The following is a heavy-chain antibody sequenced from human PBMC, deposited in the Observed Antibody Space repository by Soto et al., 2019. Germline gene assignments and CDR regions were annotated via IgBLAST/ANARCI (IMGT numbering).Heavy chain of an antibody. CDR2: IYSSGTT. J-gene: IGHJ4*02. Sequence: EVQLVESGGGLIQPGGSLRLSCAASGFTFSDHQMNWVRQAPGRGLEWVSVIYSSGTTYYGDSVKGRFTISRDNSKNTLYHQMNSLRTEDTALYYCARAGSPFHSDSTGYWGFDYWGQGTLVTVSS. CDR1: GFTFSDHQ. CDR3: ARAGSPFHSDSTGYWGFDY. V-gene: IGHV3-53*01. D-gene: IGHD3-9*01.